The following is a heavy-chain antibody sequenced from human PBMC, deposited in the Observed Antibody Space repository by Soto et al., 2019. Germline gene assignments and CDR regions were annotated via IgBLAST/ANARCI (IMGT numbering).Heavy chain of an antibody. V-gene: IGHV5-51*01. CDR3: ARQGTISNSRNWLDP. D-gene: IGHD1-26*01. CDR2: IFPHDSDT. CDR1: GFDFTDYW. J-gene: IGHJ5*02. Sequence: PGESLKISCRASGFDFTDYWIAWVRQVPGKGLEWMGIIFPHDSDTRYNPSFQGQVSISADKSVSIAYLQWSSLQVSDTGIYYCARQGTISNSRNWLDPWGQGTLVTVSS.